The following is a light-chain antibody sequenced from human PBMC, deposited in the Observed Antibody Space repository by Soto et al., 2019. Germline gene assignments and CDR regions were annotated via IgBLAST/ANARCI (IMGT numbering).Light chain of an antibody. V-gene: IGKV3-20*01. CDR3: QQYGSSLIT. Sequence: EIVLTQSTCTLSLSPGERATLSCRASRSGSSSYLAWYQQKPGQAPRLLIYGASSRATGIPDRFSGSGSGTDFTLTISRLEPEDFAVYYCQQYGSSLITFGQGTRLDI. J-gene: IGKJ5*01. CDR2: GAS. CDR1: RSGSSSY.